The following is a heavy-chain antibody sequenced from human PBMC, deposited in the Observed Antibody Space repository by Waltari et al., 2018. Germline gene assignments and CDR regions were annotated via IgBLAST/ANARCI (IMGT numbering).Heavy chain of an antibody. CDR3: ARATYYDFSSGYSFDN. Sequence: QVQPQESGPGLVKPSETLSLTCSVSGGSIRNYYWNWIRQTPRKGLEWIGYISSSGQTNYNPSLKSRVSVSLDTSKTRFSLRLSSVTAADTAVYYCARATYYDFSSGYSFDNWGQGTLVTVSS. V-gene: IGHV4-59*01. D-gene: IGHD3-3*01. CDR1: GGSIRNYY. J-gene: IGHJ4*02. CDR2: ISSSGQT.